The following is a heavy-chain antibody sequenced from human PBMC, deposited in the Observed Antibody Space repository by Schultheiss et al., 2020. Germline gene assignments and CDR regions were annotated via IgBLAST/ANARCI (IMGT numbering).Heavy chain of an antibody. V-gene: IGHV3-30-3*01. D-gene: IGHD4-17*01. Sequence: GGSLRLSCAASGFTFSSYAMHWVRQAPGKGLEWVAVISYDGSNKYYADSVKGRFTISRDNAKNSLYLQMNSLRAEDTAVYYCARDRGTVTTGWGYYYYYGMDVWGQVTTVTVSS. CDR2: ISYDGSNK. CDR1: GFTFSSYA. J-gene: IGHJ6*02. CDR3: ARDRGTVTTGWGYYYYYGMDV.